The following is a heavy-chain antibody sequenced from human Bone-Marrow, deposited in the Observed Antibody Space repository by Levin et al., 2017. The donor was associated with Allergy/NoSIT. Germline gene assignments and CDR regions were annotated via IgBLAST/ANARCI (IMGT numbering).Heavy chain of an antibody. Sequence: ASVKVSCQASGYPFRDHYIHWVRQAPGQGLEWMGWINPDTGDTNYGQKFQGRVTMTRHTSISTAYMELTGLRSDDTATYYCASVINHSDHIGYLPTLDYWGQGTLITVSS. CDR3: ASVINHSDHIGYLPTLDY. D-gene: IGHD3-22*01. V-gene: IGHV1-2*02. CDR2: INPDTGDT. J-gene: IGHJ4*02. CDR1: GYPFRDHY.